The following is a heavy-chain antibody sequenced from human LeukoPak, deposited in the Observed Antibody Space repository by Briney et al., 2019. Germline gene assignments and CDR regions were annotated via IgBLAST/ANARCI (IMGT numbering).Heavy chain of an antibody. CDR3: ARDNPHSDYYYYYMDV. D-gene: IGHD1-26*01. V-gene: IGHV1-2*02. J-gene: IGHJ6*03. CDR1: GYTFTGYY. Sequence: ASVKVSCKASGYTFTGYYMHWVRQAPGQGLEWMGWINPNSGGTNYAQKFQGRVTMTRDTSISTAYMELRSLRSDDTAVYYCARDNPHSDYYYYYMDVWGKGTTVTVSS. CDR2: INPNSGGT.